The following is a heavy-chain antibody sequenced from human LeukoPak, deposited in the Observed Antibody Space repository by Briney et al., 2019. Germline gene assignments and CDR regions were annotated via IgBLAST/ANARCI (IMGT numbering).Heavy chain of an antibody. J-gene: IGHJ4*02. CDR2: FDPEDGET. Sequence: RASVKVSCKVSGYTLTELSMHWVRQAPGKGLEWMGGFDPEDGETIYAQKFQGRVTMTEDTSTDTAYMELSRLRSEDTAVYYCATVPKDSSGYYFDYWGQGTLVTVSS. CDR3: ATVPKDSSGYYFDY. V-gene: IGHV1-24*01. D-gene: IGHD3-22*01. CDR1: GYTLTELS.